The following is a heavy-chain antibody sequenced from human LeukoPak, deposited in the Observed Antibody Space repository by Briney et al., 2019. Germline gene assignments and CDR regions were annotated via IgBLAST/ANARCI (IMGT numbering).Heavy chain of an antibody. Sequence: SGGSLRPSCAASGFTFSSYGMHWVRQAPGKGLEWVAFIRYDGSNKYYADSVKGRFTISRDNSKNTLYLQMNSLRAEDTAVYYCAKGFYDSSGDLFDYWGQGTLVTVSS. V-gene: IGHV3-30*02. J-gene: IGHJ4*02. CDR1: GFTFSSYG. CDR2: IRYDGSNK. D-gene: IGHD3-22*01. CDR3: AKGFYDSSGDLFDY.